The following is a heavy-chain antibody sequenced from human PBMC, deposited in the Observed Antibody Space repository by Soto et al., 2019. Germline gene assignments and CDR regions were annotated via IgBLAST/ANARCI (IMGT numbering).Heavy chain of an antibody. CDR2: IHPGDSET. CDR1: GYNFISYW. J-gene: IGHJ6*02. V-gene: IGHV5-51*01. Sequence: GESRKISCEGSGYNFISYWIGWVRQMPGKGLEWMGIIHPGDSETRYSPSFQGQVTISADKSISTAYLQWSSLKASDTAMYYCARRIAATHYYYGLDVWGQGTTVTVSS. D-gene: IGHD2-21*01. CDR3: ARRIAATHYYYGLDV.